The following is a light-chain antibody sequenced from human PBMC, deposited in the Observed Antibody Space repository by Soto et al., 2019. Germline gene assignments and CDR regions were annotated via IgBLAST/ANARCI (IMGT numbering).Light chain of an antibody. V-gene: IGKV3-20*01. J-gene: IGKJ1*01. CDR2: GAS. CDR3: QQYGSSGK. CDR1: QSVSSSY. Sequence: EIVLTQSPGTLSLSPGERATLSCRASQSVSSSYLAWYQQKPGQAPRLLSYGASSRATGIPDRFSGSGSGTDFTLTISRLEPEDFAVYYCQQYGSSGKFGQGTKVEIK.